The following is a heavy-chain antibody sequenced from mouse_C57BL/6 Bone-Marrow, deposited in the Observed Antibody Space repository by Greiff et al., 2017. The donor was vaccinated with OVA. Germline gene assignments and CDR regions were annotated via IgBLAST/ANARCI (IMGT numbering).Heavy chain of an antibody. V-gene: IGHV1-55*01. J-gene: IGHJ2*01. Sequence: QVQLQQPGAELVKPGASVKMSCKASGYTFTSYWITWVKQRPGQGLEWIGDIYPGSGSTNYNEKFKSKATLTVDTSSSTAYMQLSSLTSEDSAVYYCARYDYGGGYFDYWGQGTTLTVSS. CDR1: GYTFTSYW. CDR2: IYPGSGST. CDR3: ARYDYGGGYFDY. D-gene: IGHD2-4*01.